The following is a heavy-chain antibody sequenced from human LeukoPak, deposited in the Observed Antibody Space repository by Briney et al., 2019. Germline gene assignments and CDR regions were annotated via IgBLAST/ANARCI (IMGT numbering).Heavy chain of an antibody. D-gene: IGHD1-26*01. CDR1: GFTFSSYS. J-gene: IGHJ4*02. CDR3: ARDPESGSFGGYYFDY. V-gene: IGHV3-21*01. Sequence: NSGGSLRLSCAASGFTFSSYSMAWVRQAPGKGLEWVSSISSSSSYIYYADSVKGRFTISRDNAKNSLYLQMNSLRAEDTAVYYCARDPESGSFGGYYFDYWGQGTLVTVSS. CDR2: ISSSSSYI.